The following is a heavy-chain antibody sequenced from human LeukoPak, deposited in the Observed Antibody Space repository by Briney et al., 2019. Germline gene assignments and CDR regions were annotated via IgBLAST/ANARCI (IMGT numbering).Heavy chain of an antibody. CDR2: ISGSGGST. V-gene: IGHV3-23*01. D-gene: IGHD3-16*02. Sequence: GGSLRLSCAASGFTFISYAMSWVRQAPGKGREWVSAISGSGGSTYYADSVKGRFTISRDNSKNTLYLQMNSLRAEDTAVYYCAKAKRIMITFGELSIWGQGTMVTVSS. J-gene: IGHJ3*02. CDR1: GFTFISYA. CDR3: AKAKRIMITFGELSI.